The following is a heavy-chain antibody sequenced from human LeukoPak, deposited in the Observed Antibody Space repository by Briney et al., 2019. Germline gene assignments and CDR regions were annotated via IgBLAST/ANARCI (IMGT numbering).Heavy chain of an antibody. CDR1: GFTFSSYW. CDR2: IKQDGSEK. D-gene: IGHD2-15*01. V-gene: IGHV3-7*05. CDR3: ARPPGYCSGGSCFPSDF. J-gene: IGHJ4*02. Sequence: GGSLRLSCAASGFTFSSYWMSWVRQAPGKGLEWVANIKQDGSEKYYVDSVKGRFTIPRDNAKDSLYLQMNSLRAEDTAVYYCARPPGYCSGGSCFPSDFWGQGTLVTVSS.